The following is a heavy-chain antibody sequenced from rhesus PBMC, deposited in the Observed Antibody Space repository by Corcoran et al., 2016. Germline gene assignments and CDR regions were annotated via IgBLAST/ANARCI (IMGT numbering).Heavy chain of an antibody. Sequence: QVQLVQSGPEVKKPGASVTLSCKASGYTFTSYYIIWVRQAPQQVLDWKGWINPTNGNLGHAQKFQGRVRMTRDPTTSTTYMELNSLRSEDTAVYYCARDLKTGTTRSLDVWGRGVLVTVSS. CDR3: ARDLKTGTTRSLDV. CDR2: INPTNGNL. J-gene: IGHJ5-2*02. CDR1: GYTFTSYY. D-gene: IGHD1-26*01. V-gene: IGHV1S9*01.